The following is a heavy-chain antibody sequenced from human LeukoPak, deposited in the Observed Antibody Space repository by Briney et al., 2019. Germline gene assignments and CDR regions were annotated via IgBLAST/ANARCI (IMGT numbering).Heavy chain of an antibody. CDR2: ISNDGSTK. CDR3: AKAAYCTSTSCHFSGYAQRPLDS. J-gene: IGHJ4*02. V-gene: IGHV3-30*18. CDR1: GFTLNMYG. D-gene: IGHD2-2*01. Sequence: PGRSLRLSCAASGFTLNMYGMHWVRQAPGKGLEWVAGISNDGSTKDYADSVKGRFTISRDSSKKSMFLQMNSLRAEDTAVYYCAKAAYCTSTSCHFSGYAQRPLDSWGQGTLVTVSS.